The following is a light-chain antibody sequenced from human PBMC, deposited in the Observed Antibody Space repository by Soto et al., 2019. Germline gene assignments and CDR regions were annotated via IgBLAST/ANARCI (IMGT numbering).Light chain of an antibody. CDR3: CSYAGSRTYV. CDR1: SSDVGSYNL. CDR2: EGS. J-gene: IGLJ1*01. V-gene: IGLV2-23*01. Sequence: QSALTQPASVSGSPGRSITISCTGTSSDVGSYNLVSWYQQHPGIAPKLMLYEGSKRPSGVSNRFSGSKSGNTASLTISGLQAEDEADYYCCSYAGSRTYVFGTGTKLTVL.